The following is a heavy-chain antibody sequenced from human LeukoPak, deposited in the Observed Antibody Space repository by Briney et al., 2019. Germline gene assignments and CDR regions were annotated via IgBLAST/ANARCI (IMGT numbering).Heavy chain of an antibody. Sequence: SETLSLTCTVSGGSISSYYWSWIRQPPGKGLEWIGYIYYSGSTNYNPSLKSRVTISVDTSKNRFSLKLSSVTAADTAVYYCARGSGLRYFDWLPSHYYYYYMDVWGKGTTVTVSS. CDR2: IYYSGST. V-gene: IGHV4-59*01. CDR3: ARGSGLRYFDWLPSHYYYYYMDV. J-gene: IGHJ6*03. D-gene: IGHD3-9*01. CDR1: GGSISSYY.